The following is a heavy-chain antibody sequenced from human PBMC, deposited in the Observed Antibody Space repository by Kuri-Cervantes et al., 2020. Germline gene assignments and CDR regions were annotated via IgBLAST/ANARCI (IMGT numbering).Heavy chain of an antibody. CDR3: ARDGERQQVAWYFDY. J-gene: IGHJ4*02. CDR1: GFTFSDYY. V-gene: IGHV3-11*04. D-gene: IGHD6-13*01. CDR2: ISSSGSTI. Sequence: GGSLRLSCAASGFTFSDYYMSWIRQAPGKGLEWVSYISSSGSTIYYADSVKGRFTISRDNSKNTLYLQMNSLRAEDTAVYYCARDGERQQVAWYFDYWGQGTLVTVSS.